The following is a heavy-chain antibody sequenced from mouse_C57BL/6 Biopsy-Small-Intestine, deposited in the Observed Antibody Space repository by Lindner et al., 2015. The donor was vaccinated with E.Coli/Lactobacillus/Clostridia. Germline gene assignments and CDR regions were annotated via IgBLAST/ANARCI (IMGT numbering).Heavy chain of an antibody. J-gene: IGHJ3*01. D-gene: IGHD3-2*02. CDR2: IDPNSGGT. CDR3: ARWNSGLFTY. Sequence: VQLQESGPELVKPGASLKMSCRASGYTFTDYNIHWVKQSRGKSLEWIGYIDPNSGGTTYNQRFKGKATLTVNKSSSTAYMELRSLSSEDSAVYFCARWNSGLFTYWGQGTLVTVSA. CDR1: GYTFTDYN. V-gene: IGHV1-22*01.